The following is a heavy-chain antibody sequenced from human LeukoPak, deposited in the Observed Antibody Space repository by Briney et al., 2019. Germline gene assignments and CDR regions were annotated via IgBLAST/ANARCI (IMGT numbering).Heavy chain of an antibody. J-gene: IGHJ4*02. V-gene: IGHV3-23*01. CDR2: ISGSGGST. D-gene: IGHD3-10*01. Sequence: PSETLSLTCAVYGGSFSGYYRSWVRQAPGKGLEWVSAISGSGGSTYYADSVKGRFTISRDNSKNTLYLQMNSLRAEDTAVYYCAKADLRTGYGSGSYYPFDYWGQGTLVTVSS. CDR3: AKADLRTGYGSGSYYPFDY. CDR1: GGSFSGYY.